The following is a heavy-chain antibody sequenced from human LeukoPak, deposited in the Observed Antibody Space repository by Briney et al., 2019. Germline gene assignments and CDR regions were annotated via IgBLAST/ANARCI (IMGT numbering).Heavy chain of an antibody. CDR2: ISAYNGDT. CDR3: ARDYYDSSGYYPEVDY. J-gene: IGHJ4*02. Sequence: ASVKVSCKAPGYTFTSYGISWVRQAPGQGLEWMGWISAYNGDTNYAQKLQGRVTMTTDTSTSTAYMELRSLRSDDTAVYYCARDYYDSSGYYPEVDYWGQGTLVTVSS. V-gene: IGHV1-18*01. CDR1: GYTFTSYG. D-gene: IGHD3-22*01.